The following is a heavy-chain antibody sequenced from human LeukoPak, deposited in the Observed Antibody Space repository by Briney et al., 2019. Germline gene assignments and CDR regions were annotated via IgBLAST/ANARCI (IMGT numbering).Heavy chain of an antibody. Sequence: GGSLRLSCAASGFTFSSYGMHCVRQAPGKGLEWVAFIRYDGSNKYYADSVKGRFTISRDNSKNTLYLQMNSLRAEDTAVYYCAKDLGSSWPYYFDYWGQGTLVTVSS. D-gene: IGHD6-13*01. CDR2: IRYDGSNK. V-gene: IGHV3-30*02. CDR1: GFTFSSYG. CDR3: AKDLGSSWPYYFDY. J-gene: IGHJ4*02.